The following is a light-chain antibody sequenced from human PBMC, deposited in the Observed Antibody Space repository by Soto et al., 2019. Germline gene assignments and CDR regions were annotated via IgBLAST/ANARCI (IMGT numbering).Light chain of an antibody. V-gene: IGLV2-14*03. J-gene: IGLJ2*01. CDR3: NSYTSRSTVL. Sequence: QSALTQPASVSGSPGQPITISCTGTSSDVGGFNYVSWYQQHPGKAPKLMIYDVSNRPSGVSNRFSGSKSGNTASLTISGLQAEDEADYYCNSYTSRSTVLFGGGTQLTVL. CDR1: SSDVGGFNY. CDR2: DVS.